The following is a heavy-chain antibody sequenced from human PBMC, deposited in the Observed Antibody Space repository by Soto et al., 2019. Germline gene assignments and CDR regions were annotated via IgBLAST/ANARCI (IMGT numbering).Heavy chain of an antibody. J-gene: IGHJ5*02. V-gene: IGHV1-69*02. D-gene: IGHD2-15*01. CDR2: IIPILGIA. CDR1: RGTFSSYT. Sequence: QVQLVQSGAEVKKPGCSAKVSCKASRGTFSSYTISWVRQAPGQGLEWMGRIIPILGIANYAQKFQGRVTITADKSTSTAYMELSSLRSEDTAVYYCARGGDIVLVVAATHNWFDPWGQGTLVTVSS. CDR3: ARGGDIVLVVAATHNWFDP.